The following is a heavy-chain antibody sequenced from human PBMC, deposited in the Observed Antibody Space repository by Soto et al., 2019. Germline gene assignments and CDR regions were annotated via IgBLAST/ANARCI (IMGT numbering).Heavy chain of an antibody. D-gene: IGHD3-22*01. CDR3: ARGVKYYYDSSGLDNWFDP. CDR2: IYYSGST. CDR1: GGSISSGDYY. J-gene: IGHJ5*02. Sequence: SETLSLTCTVSGGSISSGDYYRSWIRQPPGKGLEWIGYIYYSGSTYYNPSLKSRVTISVDTSKNQFSLKLSSVTAADTAVYYCARGVKYYYDSSGLDNWFDPWGQGTLVTVS. V-gene: IGHV4-30-4*01.